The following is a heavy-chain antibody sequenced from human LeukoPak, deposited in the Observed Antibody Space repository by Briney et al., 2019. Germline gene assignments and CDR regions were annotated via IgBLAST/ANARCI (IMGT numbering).Heavy chain of an antibody. Sequence: SETLSLTCAVSGYSISSGYYWGWIRHPPGKGLEWIGSIYHSGSTYYNPSLKSRVTISVDTSKNQFSLKLSSVTAADTAVYYCARDKAYDYVWGSYRPGPVDYWGQGTLVTVSS. D-gene: IGHD3-16*02. V-gene: IGHV4-38-2*02. J-gene: IGHJ4*02. CDR2: IYHSGST. CDR1: GYSISSGYY. CDR3: ARDKAYDYVWGSYRPGPVDY.